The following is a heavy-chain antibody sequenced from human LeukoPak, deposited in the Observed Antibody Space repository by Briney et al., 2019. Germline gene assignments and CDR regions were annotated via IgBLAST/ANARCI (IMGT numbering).Heavy chain of an antibody. D-gene: IGHD6-6*01. CDR2: IYSGGST. V-gene: IGHV3-53*01. CDR3: ASSSIAARDAFDI. Sequence: GGSLRLSCAASGFTVSSNYMSWVRQAPGRGLEWVSVIYSGGSTYYADSVKGRFTISRDNSKNTLYLQMNSLRAEDTAVYYCASSSIAARDAFDIWGQGTMVTVSS. J-gene: IGHJ3*02. CDR1: GFTVSSNY.